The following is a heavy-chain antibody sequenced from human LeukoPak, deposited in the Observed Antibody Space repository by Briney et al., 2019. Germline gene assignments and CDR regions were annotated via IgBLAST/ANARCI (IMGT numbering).Heavy chain of an antibody. CDR3: ATVIITGAFPDYFDN. D-gene: IGHD3-10*01. CDR1: GFTLSTYA. J-gene: IGHJ4*02. Sequence: GGSLRLSWAASGFTLSTYAMSWVRPAPGKGPEWVSSISGRGDSGGSTYSADSVTRRFPISRDNSKNTLSMQINSLRADDTAIYYCATVIITGAFPDYFDNWGQGTLVTVSS. CDR2: ISGRGDSGGST. V-gene: IGHV3-23*01.